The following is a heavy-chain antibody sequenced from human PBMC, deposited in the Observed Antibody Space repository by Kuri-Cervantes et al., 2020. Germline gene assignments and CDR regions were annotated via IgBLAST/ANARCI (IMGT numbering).Heavy chain of an antibody. V-gene: IGHV1-46*01. CDR2: INPSCGST. CDR3: AAGSMYCNSTSCYCYYGMDV. J-gene: IGHJ6*02. Sequence: ASVKVPCKASGYTFTSYYMHWVRQAPGQGLEGMGIINPSCGSTSYTQKFQGRVTMTRDTSTSTVYTELSSLRSEDTAVYYCAAGSMYCNSTSCYCYYGMDVWGQGTTVTVSS. CDR1: GYTFTSYY. D-gene: IGHD2-2*01.